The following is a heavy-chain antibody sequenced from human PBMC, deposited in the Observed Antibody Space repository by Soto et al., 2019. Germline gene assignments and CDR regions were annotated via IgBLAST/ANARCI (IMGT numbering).Heavy chain of an antibody. CDR3: ARTLKGYYFDY. CDR1: GGSISSGGYY. Sequence: SETLSLTCTVSGGSISSGGYYWSWIRQHPGKGLEWIGYIYYSGSTYYNPSLKSRVTISVDTSKNQFSLKLSSVTAADTAVYYWARTLKGYYFDYWGQGTLVTVSS. CDR2: IYYSGST. V-gene: IGHV4-31*03. J-gene: IGHJ4*02.